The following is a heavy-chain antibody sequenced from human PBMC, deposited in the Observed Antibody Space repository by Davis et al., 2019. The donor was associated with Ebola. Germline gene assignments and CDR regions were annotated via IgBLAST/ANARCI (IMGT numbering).Heavy chain of an antibody. Sequence: GGSLRLSCAASGFTFSSYAMHWVRQAPGKGLEYVSAISSNGGSTYYANSVKGRFTISRDNSKNTLYLQMGSLRAEDMAVYYCARRNYLRTIAAAGTSYYYYGMDVWGQGTTVTVSS. V-gene: IGHV3-64*01. CDR1: GFTFSSYA. CDR2: ISSNGGST. D-gene: IGHD6-13*01. CDR3: ARRNYLRTIAAAGTSYYYYGMDV. J-gene: IGHJ6*02.